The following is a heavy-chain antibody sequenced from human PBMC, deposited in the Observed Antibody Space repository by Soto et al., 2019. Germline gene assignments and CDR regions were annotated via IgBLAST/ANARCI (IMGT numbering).Heavy chain of an antibody. Sequence: SETLSLTCTVSCGSISSGDYYWSWIRQPPGKGLEWIGYIYYSGSTYYSPSLKSRVTISVDTSKNQFSLKLSSVTAADTAVYYCARAKWTRFHLYDFWSGPNWFDPWGQGTLVTVSS. CDR3: ARAKWTRFHLYDFWSGPNWFDP. V-gene: IGHV4-30-4*01. D-gene: IGHD3-3*01. CDR2: IYYSGST. J-gene: IGHJ5*02. CDR1: CGSISSGDYY.